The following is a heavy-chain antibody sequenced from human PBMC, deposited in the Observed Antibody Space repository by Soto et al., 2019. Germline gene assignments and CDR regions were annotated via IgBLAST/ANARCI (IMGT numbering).Heavy chain of an antibody. V-gene: IGHV4-30-4*01. CDR1: GVSISNSDYY. D-gene: IGHD2-21*01. J-gene: IGHJ4*02. CDR2: VFYSGAT. CDR3: ARDGRFRTPAY. Sequence: VQLQESGPGLVRPSQTLSLTCTVSGVSISNSDYYWTWIRQPPGKGLEWIGYVFYSGATFYIPSRESRLTISIDTSKSQFSLTLTSVTAAAAAVYYCARDGRFRTPAYWGQGTLVTVSS.